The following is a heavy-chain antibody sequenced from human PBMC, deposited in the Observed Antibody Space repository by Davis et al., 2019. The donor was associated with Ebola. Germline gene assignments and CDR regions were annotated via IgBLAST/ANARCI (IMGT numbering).Heavy chain of an antibody. Sequence: KVSCKASGYTFTSYGISWVRQAPGQGLEWMGRIDPSDSYTNYSPSFQGHVTISADKSISTAYLQWSSLKASDTAMYYCARRFGAGGEAFDIWGQGTMVTVSS. V-gene: IGHV5-10-1*01. CDR3: ARRFGAGGEAFDI. J-gene: IGHJ3*02. D-gene: IGHD3-3*01. CDR2: IDPSDSYT. CDR1: GYTFTSYG.